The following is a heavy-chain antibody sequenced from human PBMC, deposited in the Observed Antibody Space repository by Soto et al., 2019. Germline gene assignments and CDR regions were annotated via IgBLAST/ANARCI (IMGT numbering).Heavy chain of an antibody. V-gene: IGHV3-7*01. CDR1: GFTFSSYW. J-gene: IGHJ4*02. CDR2: IKQDGSEK. CDR3: ATEALYSSSSFHPFDY. Sequence: PGGSLRLSCAASGFTFSSYWMSWVRQAPGKGLEWVANIKQDGSEKYYVDSVKGRFTISRDNAKNSLYLQMNSLRAEDTAVYYCATEALYSSSSFHPFDYWGQGTLVTVSS. D-gene: IGHD6-6*01.